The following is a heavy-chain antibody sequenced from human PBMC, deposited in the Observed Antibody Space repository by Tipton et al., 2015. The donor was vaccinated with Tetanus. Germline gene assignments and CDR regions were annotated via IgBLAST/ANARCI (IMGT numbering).Heavy chain of an antibody. CDR3: ARCQKRDEFDH. V-gene: IGHV3-33*01. CDR2: IWYDGSSR. D-gene: IGHD2-8*01. J-gene: IGHJ4*02. Sequence: SLRLSCAASGFTFSNHGMHWVRQVPGKGLEWVGVIWYDGSSRTRDSVKGRFTISRDNSKSMLYLQMNSLRVEDTAMYFCARCQKRDEFDHWGQGTLVTVSS. CDR1: GFTFSNHG.